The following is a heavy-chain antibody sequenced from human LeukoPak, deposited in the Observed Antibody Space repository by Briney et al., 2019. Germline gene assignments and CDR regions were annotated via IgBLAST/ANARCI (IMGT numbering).Heavy chain of an antibody. CDR3: ARVPASARGYYFDY. CDR2: INPNSGGT. D-gene: IGHD3-10*01. J-gene: IGHJ4*02. Sequence: GASVKVSCKASGYTFTGYYMHWVRQAPGXXXXWMGWINPNSGGTNYAQKFQGRVTMTRDTSISTAYMELSRLRSDDTAVYYCARVPASARGYYFDYWGQGTLVTVSS. V-gene: IGHV1-2*02. CDR1: GYTFTGYY.